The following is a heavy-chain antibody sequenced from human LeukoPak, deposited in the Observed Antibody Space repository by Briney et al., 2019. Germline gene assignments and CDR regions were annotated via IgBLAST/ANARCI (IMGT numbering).Heavy chain of an antibody. CDR1: GFTFSSYG. J-gene: IGHJ4*01. D-gene: IGHD4-11*01. Sequence: GGSLRLSCAASGFTFSSYGMHWVRQAPGKGLEWVAVIWSDGTNRFYGDSVKGRFTISRDNSQNTVFLQMNSLRVKDTAIYYCARDAQRGFDYSNSLKYWGHGTLVTVSS. V-gene: IGHV3-33*01. CDR2: IWSDGTNR. CDR3: ARDAQRGFDYSNSLKY.